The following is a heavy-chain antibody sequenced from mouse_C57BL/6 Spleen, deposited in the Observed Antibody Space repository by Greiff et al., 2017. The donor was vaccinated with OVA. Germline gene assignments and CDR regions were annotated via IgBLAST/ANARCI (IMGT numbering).Heavy chain of an antibody. Sequence: EVNVVESGGGLVQPGGSLSLSCAASGFTFTDYYMSWVRQPPGKALEWLGFIRNKANGYTTEYSASVKGRFTISRDNSQSILYLQMNALRAEDSATYYCARYRDDYDVLAYWGQGTLVTVSA. J-gene: IGHJ3*01. CDR3: ARYRDDYDVLAY. V-gene: IGHV7-3*01. D-gene: IGHD2-4*01. CDR2: IRNKANGYTT. CDR1: GFTFTDYY.